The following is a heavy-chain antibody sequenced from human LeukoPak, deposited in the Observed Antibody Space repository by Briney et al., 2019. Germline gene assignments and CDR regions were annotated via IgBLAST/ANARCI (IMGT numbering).Heavy chain of an antibody. CDR2: INPNSGGT. CDR1: GYTFTCYY. CDR3: ARAGGYCGRISCPYYFDY. J-gene: IGHJ4*02. Sequence: ASVKVSCKASGYTFTCYYMHWVRQAPGQGLEWMGWINPNSGGTNYAQKFQGRVTMTRDTSISTAYMELSSLRSEDTAVYYCARAGGYCGRISCPYYFDYWGQGSLVAVSS. V-gene: IGHV1-2*02. D-gene: IGHD2-15*01.